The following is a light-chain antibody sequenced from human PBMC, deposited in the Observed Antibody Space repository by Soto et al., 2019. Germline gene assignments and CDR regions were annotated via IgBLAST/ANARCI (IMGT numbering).Light chain of an antibody. V-gene: IGKV3-20*01. CDR1: QSVGRNY. J-gene: IGKJ3*01. CDR2: GAS. CDR3: HEYAASPLT. Sequence: EIVLTQSPGTLSLSPGERATLSCRASQSVGRNYLAWYQQKPGQAPRLLIYGASSRAAGIPDRFSGSGSGTAFTLTVSRLEPEDFAVYYCHEYAASPLTFGPGTKVYIK.